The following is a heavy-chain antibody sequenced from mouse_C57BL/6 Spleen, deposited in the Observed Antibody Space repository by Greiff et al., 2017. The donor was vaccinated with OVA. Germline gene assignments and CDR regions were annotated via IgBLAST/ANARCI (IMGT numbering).Heavy chain of an antibody. D-gene: IGHD2-2*01. Sequence: QVQLQQPGAELVKPGASVKLSCKASGYTFTSYWMHWVKQRPGRGLEWIGRIDPTSGGTKYNEKFKSKATLTVDKPSSTAYRQLSRLTSEDSAVYWCAHYVYDGAFDYWGQGTTLTVSS. V-gene: IGHV1-72*01. CDR2: IDPTSGGT. CDR3: AHYVYDGAFDY. CDR1: GYTFTSYW. J-gene: IGHJ2*01.